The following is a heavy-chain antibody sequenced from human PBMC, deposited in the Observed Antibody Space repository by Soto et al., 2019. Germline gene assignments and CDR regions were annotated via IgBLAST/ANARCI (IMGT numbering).Heavy chain of an antibody. V-gene: IGHV1-18*01. CDR2: ISPYNGNT. CDR3: VRDTRFYFDSSGQHY. Sequence: ASVKVSCKGSGYTFTSYHINWVRQAPGQGLEWMGWISPYNGNTNYAQRLQGRVTMTADTSTSTAYMELRSLRSDDTAVYYCVRDTRFYFDSSGQHYWGQGTLVTVSS. CDR1: GYTFTSYH. D-gene: IGHD3-22*01. J-gene: IGHJ4*02.